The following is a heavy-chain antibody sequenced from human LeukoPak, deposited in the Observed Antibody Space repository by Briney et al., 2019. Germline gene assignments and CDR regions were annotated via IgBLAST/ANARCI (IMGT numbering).Heavy chain of an antibody. V-gene: IGHV4-61*02. D-gene: IGHD1-20*01. CDR1: GGSINNGNFF. J-gene: IGHJ4*02. CDR3: ARDSRIDNLAF. CDR2: VHTSGST. Sequence: PSQTLSLTCTVSGGSINNGNFFWTWIRQPAGKGLEWIGRVHTSGSTNYNPSLKSRLTISLDTSKNQLSLKLSSVTAADTAVYYCARDSRIDNLAFWGQGTLVSASS.